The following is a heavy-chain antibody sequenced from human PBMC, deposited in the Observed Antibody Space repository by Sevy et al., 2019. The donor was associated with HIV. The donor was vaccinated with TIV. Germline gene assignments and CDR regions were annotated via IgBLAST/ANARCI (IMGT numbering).Heavy chain of an antibody. J-gene: IGHJ4*02. V-gene: IGHV3-30*04. CDR1: GFIFSDYT. Sequence: GGSLRLSCAASGFIFSDYTLHWVRQAPGTGLEWVAVISYDGSFTYYADSVEGRFTISRDNSKKTLFRQMNSLRHEDTAVYYCARSQSSSWHYFDYWGQGTLVTVSS. D-gene: IGHD6-13*01. CDR2: ISYDGSFT. CDR3: ARSQSSSWHYFDY.